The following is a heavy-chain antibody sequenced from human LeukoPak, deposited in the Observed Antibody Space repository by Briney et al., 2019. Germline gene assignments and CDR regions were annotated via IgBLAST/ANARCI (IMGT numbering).Heavy chain of an antibody. Sequence: GGSLRLSCAASGFTFSSYWMSWVRQAPGKGLEWVANIKQDGSEKYYVDSVKGRFTISRDNSKNTLYLRMNSLRAEDTAVYYCAKDRSSGWSLNYFDYWGQGTLVTVSS. J-gene: IGHJ4*02. CDR2: IKQDGSEK. V-gene: IGHV3-7*01. CDR3: AKDRSSGWSLNYFDY. CDR1: GFTFSSYW. D-gene: IGHD6-19*01.